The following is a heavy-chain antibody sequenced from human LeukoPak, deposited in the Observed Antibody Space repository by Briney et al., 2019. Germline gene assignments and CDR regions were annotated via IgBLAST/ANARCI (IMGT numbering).Heavy chain of an antibody. V-gene: IGHV3-21*01. CDR3: ARGVPYDSWSGPHYSDY. CDR1: GFTFSAHT. CDR2: IRTSTSNN. Sequence: GGSLRLSCAASGFTFSAHTMNWVRQAPGKDLEWVASIRTSTSNNIFNADSVKGRFTISRDNAKNSLFLQMNSLRAEDTAVYYCARGVPYDSWSGPHYSDYWGQGTLVTVSS. D-gene: IGHD3-3*01. J-gene: IGHJ4*02.